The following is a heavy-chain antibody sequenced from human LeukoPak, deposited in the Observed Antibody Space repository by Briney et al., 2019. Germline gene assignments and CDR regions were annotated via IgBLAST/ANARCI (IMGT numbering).Heavy chain of an antibody. CDR3: ARAGERGTIFGLEYYYYYYMDV. Sequence: ASVKVSCKASGYTFTFYYMHWVRQAPGQGLEWMGIINPSNSKTRYAQKFQGRVTMTRDTSTSTVYMELSSLRSEDTAVYYCARAGERGTIFGLEYYYYYYMDVWGKGTTVTVSS. CDR1: GYTFTFYY. J-gene: IGHJ6*03. V-gene: IGHV1-46*01. CDR2: INPSNSKT. D-gene: IGHD3-3*01.